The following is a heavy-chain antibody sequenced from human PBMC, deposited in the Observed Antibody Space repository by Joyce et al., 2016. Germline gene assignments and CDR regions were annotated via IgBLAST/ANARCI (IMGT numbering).Heavy chain of an antibody. CDR3: ARARGGSPISWRNWLDP. V-gene: IGHV1-18*01. J-gene: IGHJ5*02. Sequence: QVHLVQSGPEVKRPGASVKVSCRTSGYTFTNYATIWVRQAPEQGLEWMGCISPFNGYTYYAQKFEDRVTMTTATSPSTVYMELRRLTSDDTAIYYCARARGGSPISWRNWLDPWGQGTLVTVSS. D-gene: IGHD3-10*01. CDR1: GYTFTNYA. CDR2: ISPFNGYT.